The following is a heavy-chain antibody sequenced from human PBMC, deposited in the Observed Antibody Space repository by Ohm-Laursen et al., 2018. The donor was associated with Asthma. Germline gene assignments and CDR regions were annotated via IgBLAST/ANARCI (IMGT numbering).Heavy chain of an antibody. J-gene: IGHJ4*02. Sequence: GSLRLSCAASGFTFSSYAMSWVRQAPGKGLECVSAIIGSGADTYYADSVKGRFTISRDNSKNTLYLQMNSLRAEDTALYYCAKDQVRSSLYYSDYWGLGTLVTVSS. CDR2: IIGSGADT. V-gene: IGHV3-23*01. CDR1: GFTFSSYA. D-gene: IGHD6-13*01. CDR3: AKDQVRSSLYYSDY.